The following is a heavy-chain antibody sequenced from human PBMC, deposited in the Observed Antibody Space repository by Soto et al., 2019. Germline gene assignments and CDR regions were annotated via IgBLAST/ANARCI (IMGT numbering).Heavy chain of an antibody. CDR3: ARDRRFGELYGMDV. V-gene: IGHV4-59*02. CDR1: GASVSGGY. Sequence: SETLSLTCSVSGASVSGGYWSWIRQPPGKGLEWIGFMYFGGSFNYNPALTSRVTISVETSKNQFSMKMTSVTAADTAVYYCARDRRFGELYGMDVWGQGTTVTVSS. CDR2: MYFGGSF. J-gene: IGHJ6*02. D-gene: IGHD3-10*01.